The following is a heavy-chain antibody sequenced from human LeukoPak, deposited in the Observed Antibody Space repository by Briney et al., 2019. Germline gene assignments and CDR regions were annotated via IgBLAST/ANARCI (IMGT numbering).Heavy chain of an antibody. CDR2: ISSSSSYI. V-gene: IGHV3-21*01. Sequence: GGSLRLSCAASGFTFSSYSMNWVRQAPGKGLEWVSSISSSSSYIYYADSVKGRFTISRDNAKNSLYLQMNSLRAEDTAVYYCARVECSSTSCYSLHDAFDIWGQGTMVTVSS. J-gene: IGHJ3*02. CDR3: ARVECSSTSCYSLHDAFDI. D-gene: IGHD2-2*01. CDR1: GFTFSSYS.